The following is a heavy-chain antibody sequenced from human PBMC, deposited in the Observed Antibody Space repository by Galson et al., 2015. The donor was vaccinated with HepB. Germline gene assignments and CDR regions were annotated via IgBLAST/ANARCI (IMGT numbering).Heavy chain of an antibody. CDR1: GFAFSSYA. D-gene: IGHD3-16*01. Sequence: SLRLSCAASGFAFSSYAMSWVRQAPGKGLEWVSGIRGSGGSTYYADSVKGRFTISRDNPKNTLHLQMNSLRSEDTAVYYCAKEPRRGIPGYYWGQGTLVTVSS. CDR2: IRGSGGST. V-gene: IGHV3-23*01. CDR3: AKEPRRGIPGYY. J-gene: IGHJ4*02.